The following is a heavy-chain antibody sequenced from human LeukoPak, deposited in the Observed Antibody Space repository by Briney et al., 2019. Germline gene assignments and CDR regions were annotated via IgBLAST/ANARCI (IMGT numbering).Heavy chain of an antibody. CDR3: VRDLRIIVVDAFNWCWFDS. D-gene: IGHD2-15*01. CDR2: INPGSGAP. CDR1: GFSFTTYH. Sequence: ASVKLSCRASGFSFTTYHMHWVRQAPGQGLEWMGVINPGSGAPSVAQKLQGRVTLTRDSSTSTVYMDLSSLTSEDTAVYYCVRDLRIIVVDAFNWCWFDSWGQGTLVTSSS. J-gene: IGHJ5*01. V-gene: IGHV1-46*01.